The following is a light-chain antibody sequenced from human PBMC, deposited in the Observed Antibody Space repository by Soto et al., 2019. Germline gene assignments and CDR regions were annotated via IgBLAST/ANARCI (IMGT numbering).Light chain of an antibody. V-gene: IGKV3-15*01. CDR1: QSVSTN. Sequence: ERVMTQSPATLSVSPGERATLSCRASQSVSTNLAWYQQKPGQAPRLLIYGASTRATGIQARFSGSGSGTEFTLTISSLQSEDFAVYYCKHYNNWPLTFGQGTKVDIK. J-gene: IGKJ1*01. CDR3: KHYNNWPLT. CDR2: GAS.